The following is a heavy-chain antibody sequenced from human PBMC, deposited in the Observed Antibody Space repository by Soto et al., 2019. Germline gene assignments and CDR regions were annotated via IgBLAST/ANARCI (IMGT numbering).Heavy chain of an antibody. CDR2: ISYDGSNK. CDR3: ARDRMDSSVDPGCYFDH. D-gene: IGHD3-22*01. V-gene: IGHV3-30-3*01. Sequence: GGSLRLSCAASGFTFSRYAMHWVRQAPGQGLEWVAVISYDGSNKYYADSVKGRFTISRDNSKNPLYLQMSSMRAEDTAVYYCARDRMDSSVDPGCYFDHWGQGTPVTVAS. CDR1: GFTFSRYA. J-gene: IGHJ4*02.